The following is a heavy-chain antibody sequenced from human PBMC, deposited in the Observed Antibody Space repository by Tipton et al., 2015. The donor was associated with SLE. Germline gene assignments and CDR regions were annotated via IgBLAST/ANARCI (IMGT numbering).Heavy chain of an antibody. CDR1: GFSFSSYW. CDR2: IKQDGSDE. Sequence: SLRLSCAASGFSFSSYWMTWVRQAPGKGLEWVAIIKQDGSDEYYVDSVKGRFTISRDNAKNSLFVQMHNLRAGDTAVYYCARVKGTYGGSFDIWGQGTTVTVSS. D-gene: IGHD4-23*01. V-gene: IGHV3-7*01. CDR3: ARVKGTYGGSFDI. J-gene: IGHJ3*02.